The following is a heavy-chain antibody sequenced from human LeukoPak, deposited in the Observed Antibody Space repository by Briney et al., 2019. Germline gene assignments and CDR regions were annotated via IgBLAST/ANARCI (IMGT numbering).Heavy chain of an antibody. CDR1: GFSFSSYG. CDR3: AKSKSPYPMDYIFDF. J-gene: IGHJ4*02. V-gene: IGHV3-30*18. D-gene: IGHD4-11*01. CDR2: ISNDGSIT. Sequence: PGGSLRLSCAASGFSFSSYGMHWVRQAPGKGLEWVAVISNDGSITKYGGSVKGRFTISRDNSKNTLYVQMNSLRTDDAAVYYCAKSKSPYPMDYIFDFWGQGTLVTVSS.